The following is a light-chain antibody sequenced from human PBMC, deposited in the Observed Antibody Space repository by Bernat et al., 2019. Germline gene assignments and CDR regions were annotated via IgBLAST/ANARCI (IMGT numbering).Light chain of an antibody. Sequence: NFMLTQPHSVSESPGKTVTISCSRSSGSIAGNYVQWYQQRPGSAPTTVMYEDNQRPYGVPDRFSGSIDRSSNSASLAISGLKTEDEADYYCQPSDSSVWVFGGGTNLTVL. V-gene: IGLV6-57*04. CDR1: SGSIAGNY. J-gene: IGLJ3*02. CDR3: QPSDSSVWV. CDR2: EDN.